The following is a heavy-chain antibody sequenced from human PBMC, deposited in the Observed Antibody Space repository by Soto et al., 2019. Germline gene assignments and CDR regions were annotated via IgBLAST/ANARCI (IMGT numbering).Heavy chain of an antibody. J-gene: IGHJ4*02. D-gene: IGHD2-15*01. CDR2: IKSKTDGGTT. V-gene: IGHV3-15*07. CDR3: TTDIYNYRVVAANW. Sequence: GGSLRLSCAASGFTFSNAWMNWVRQAPGKGLEWVGRIKSKTDGGTTDYAAPVKGRFTISRDDSKNTLYLQMNSLKTEDTAVYYCTTDIYNYRVVAANWWGQGTLVTVSS. CDR1: GFTFSNAW.